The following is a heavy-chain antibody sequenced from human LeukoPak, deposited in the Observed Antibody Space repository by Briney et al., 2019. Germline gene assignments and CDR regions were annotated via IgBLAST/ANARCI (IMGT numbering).Heavy chain of an antibody. J-gene: IGHJ3*02. CDR2: INPNSGGT. CDR1: GYTFTGYY. D-gene: IGHD4-17*01. Sequence: ASVKVSCKASGYTFTGYYMHWVRQAPGQGLEWMGRINPNSGGTNYAQKFQGRVTMTRDTSISTAYMELSRLRSDDTAVYYCAREMTTVTHDAFDIWGQGTMVTASS. V-gene: IGHV1-2*06. CDR3: AREMTTVTHDAFDI.